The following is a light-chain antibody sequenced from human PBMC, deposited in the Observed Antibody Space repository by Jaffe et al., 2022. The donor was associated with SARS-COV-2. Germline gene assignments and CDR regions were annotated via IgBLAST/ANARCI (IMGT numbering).Light chain of an antibody. Sequence: SYDLTQPVSVSVAVGQTAKFPCGASNIGIKSVTWYQQKAGQAPVLLIYRDYNRPSGIPERISGSNSGKTATLIITRVQAGDEADYYCQVWDDGAWVFGGGTRLTVL. CDR2: RDY. J-gene: IGLJ3*02. CDR1: NIGIKS. CDR3: QVWDDGAWV. V-gene: IGLV3-9*01.